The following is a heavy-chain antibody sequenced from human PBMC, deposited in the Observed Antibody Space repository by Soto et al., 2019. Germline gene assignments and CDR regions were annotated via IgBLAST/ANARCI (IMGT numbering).Heavy chain of an antibody. CDR2: IYYSGSI. V-gene: IGHV4-30-4*01. Sequence: PSETLSLTFTVSGDSINSVDFYWSWIRQPPGKGPQFIGYIYYSGSIHYDPSLNGRVTISVDTSKNQFSLKVTSVTAADTAVYYCARRGFLXGFTWGQATQVTVXS. CDR3: ARRGFLXGFT. D-gene: IGHD3-3*01. J-gene: IGHJ5*02. CDR1: GDSINSVDFY.